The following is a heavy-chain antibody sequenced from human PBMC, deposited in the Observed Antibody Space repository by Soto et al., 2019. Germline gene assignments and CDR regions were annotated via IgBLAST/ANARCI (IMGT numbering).Heavy chain of an antibody. D-gene: IGHD3-16*01. Sequence: QVQLQQSGPGLVKPSQTLSLTCTVSGGSISYEYYHWTWIRQSPGKGLEWIGYVHYSGSIMYNPSFKSRVTISVDTSKNQFSLHLSSVTAADTAVYFCVREDDGADREYYGLDVWGQGTTVTVSS. CDR3: VREDDGADREYYGLDV. V-gene: IGHV4-30-4*08. J-gene: IGHJ6*02. CDR2: VHYSGSI. CDR1: GGSISYEYYH.